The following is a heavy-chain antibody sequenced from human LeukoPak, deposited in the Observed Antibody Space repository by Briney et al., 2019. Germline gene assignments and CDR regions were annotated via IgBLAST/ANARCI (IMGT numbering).Heavy chain of an antibody. Sequence: SETLSLTCAVSGASMNTHYWSWIRQPPGKGLEWIGYMLDTVTTKDNPSLKSRFTLSADTSKNQFSLRLTSVTAADTAVYYCAREYYDSSGYYQGFDYWGQGTLVTVSP. CDR3: AREYYDSSGYYQGFDY. J-gene: IGHJ4*02. V-gene: IGHV4-59*11. CDR2: MLDTVTT. CDR1: GASMNTHY. D-gene: IGHD3-22*01.